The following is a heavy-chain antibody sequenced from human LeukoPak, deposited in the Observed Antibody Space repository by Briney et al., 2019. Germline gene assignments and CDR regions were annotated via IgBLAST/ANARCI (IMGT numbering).Heavy chain of an antibody. CDR1: GYSIRSGYY. Sequence: SETLSLTCTVSGYSIRSGYYWGWIRQPPGKGLEWIGSIYHSGGTYYNPSLKSRVTISVDTSKNQFSLKLSSVTAADTAVYYCARSPLHFYYGSGSPRVGMDVWGKGTTVTISS. V-gene: IGHV4-38-2*02. J-gene: IGHJ6*03. CDR3: ARSPLHFYYGSGSPRVGMDV. D-gene: IGHD3-10*01. CDR2: IYHSGGT.